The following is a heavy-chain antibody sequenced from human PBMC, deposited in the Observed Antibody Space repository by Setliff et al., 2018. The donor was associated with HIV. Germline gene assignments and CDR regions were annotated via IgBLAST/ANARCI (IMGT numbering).Heavy chain of an antibody. CDR1: GGSISSDDRY. CDR2: IYHTGAT. D-gene: IGHD6-25*01. J-gene: IGHJ4*02. CDR3: ARMSISASVYFDY. V-gene: IGHV4-30-4*01. Sequence: SETLSLTCTVSGGSISSDDRYWSWIRQPPGKGLEWIGYIYHTGATYYKSSLESRLTRSVDTSKNQFSLKLNSVTAADTAVYFCARMSISASVYFDYWGQGSQVTVSS.